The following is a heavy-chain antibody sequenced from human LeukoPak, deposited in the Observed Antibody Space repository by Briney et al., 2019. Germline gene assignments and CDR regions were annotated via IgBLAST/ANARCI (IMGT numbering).Heavy chain of an antibody. D-gene: IGHD3-3*01. CDR2: ISGSGGST. Sequence: HPGGSLRLSCAAPGFTFSTYAMSWVRQAPGKGLEWVSAISGSGGSTYYADSVKGRFTISRDNSKNTLYLQMNSLRAEDTALYYCAKDAKRNYDFWDRFDYWGQGTLVTVSS. J-gene: IGHJ4*02. CDR3: AKDAKRNYDFWDRFDY. V-gene: IGHV3-23*01. CDR1: GFTFSTYA.